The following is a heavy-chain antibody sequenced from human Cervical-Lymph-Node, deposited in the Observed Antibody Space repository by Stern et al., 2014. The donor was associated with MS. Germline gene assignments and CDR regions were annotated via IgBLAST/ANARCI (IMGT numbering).Heavy chain of an antibody. Sequence: VQLVESGGGLVKPGGSLRLSCAGSGFRFSDFYMTWIRKSPERRLEWVSYISNSGQSIYYADSVKGRFTISRDNAKNSLYLEMNSLRVEDAGTYYCARRKRSYDYWGQGTLVTVSS. V-gene: IGHV3-11*01. CDR1: GFRFSDFY. CDR2: ISNSGQSI. J-gene: IGHJ4*02. CDR3: ARRKRSYDY.